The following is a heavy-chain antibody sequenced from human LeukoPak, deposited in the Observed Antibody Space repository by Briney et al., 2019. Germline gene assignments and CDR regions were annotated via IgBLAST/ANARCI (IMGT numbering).Heavy chain of an antibody. CDR3: TRVIVATKDY. D-gene: IGHD5-12*01. Sequence: GGSLRLSCAASGFTFSSYAMNWVRQAPGKGLEWVGFIRSKAYGGTTEYAASVKGRFTISRDDSKSIAYLQMNSLKTEDTAVYYCTRVIVATKDYWGQGTLVTAYS. V-gene: IGHV3-49*04. CDR1: GFTFSSYA. J-gene: IGHJ4*02. CDR2: IRSKAYGGTT.